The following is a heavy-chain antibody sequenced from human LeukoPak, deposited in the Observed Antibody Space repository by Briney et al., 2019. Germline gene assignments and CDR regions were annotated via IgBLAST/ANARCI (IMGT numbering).Heavy chain of an antibody. Sequence: ASVKVSCKASGYTFTSYGISRVRQAPGQGLEWMGWISAYNGNTNYAQKLQGRVTMTTDTSTSTAYMELRSLRSDDTAVYYCATGPRASSDWYFDLWGRGTLVTVSS. J-gene: IGHJ2*01. CDR1: GYTFTSYG. D-gene: IGHD6-6*01. CDR2: ISAYNGNT. CDR3: ATGPRASSDWYFDL. V-gene: IGHV1-18*01.